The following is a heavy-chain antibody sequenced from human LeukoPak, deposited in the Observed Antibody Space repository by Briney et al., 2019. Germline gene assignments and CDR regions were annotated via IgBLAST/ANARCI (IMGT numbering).Heavy chain of an antibody. J-gene: IGHJ4*02. CDR3: ARVPNGGNYIGDY. CDR1: GFTFSRYW. V-gene: IGHV3-74*01. Sequence: GGSLRLSCAASGFTFSRYWLHWVRQAPGKGLVWVSRISTGGSTTSYADSVKGRFTISRDNAKNTLYLQMNSLRAEDTAVYYCARVPNGGNYIGDYWGQGTLVTVSS. D-gene: IGHD4-23*01. CDR2: ISTGGSTT.